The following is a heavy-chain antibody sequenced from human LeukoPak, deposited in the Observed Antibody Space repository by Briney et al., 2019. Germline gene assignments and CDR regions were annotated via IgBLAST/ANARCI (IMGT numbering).Heavy chain of an antibody. CDR3: ARDPGLPNGMSV. Sequence: GGSLRLSCAASGFTVSSDYMSWVRQAPGKGLEWASVIYSGGETYYADSVKGRFTISRDNSKNTLYLQMNSLRPEDTAVYYCARDPGLPNGMSVWGQGTTVTVSS. D-gene: IGHD3-10*01. J-gene: IGHJ6*02. V-gene: IGHV3-66*02. CDR2: IYSGGET. CDR1: GFTVSSDY.